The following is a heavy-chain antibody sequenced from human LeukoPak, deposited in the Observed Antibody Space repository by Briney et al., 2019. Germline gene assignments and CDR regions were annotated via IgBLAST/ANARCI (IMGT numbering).Heavy chain of an antibody. D-gene: IGHD1-7*01. V-gene: IGHV4-39*07. CDR2: IYYSGST. CDR3: ARDGYNWNWVGAFDI. Sequence: SETLSLTCTVSGGSISSSSYYWGWIRQPPGKGLEWIGSIYYSGSTYYNPSLKSRVTISLDTSKNHFSLKLSSVTAADTAVYYCARDGYNWNWVGAFDIWGQGTMVTVSS. CDR1: GGSISSSSYY. J-gene: IGHJ3*02.